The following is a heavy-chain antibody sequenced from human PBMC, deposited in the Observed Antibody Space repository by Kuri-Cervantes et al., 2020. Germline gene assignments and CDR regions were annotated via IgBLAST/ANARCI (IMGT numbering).Heavy chain of an antibody. CDR2: ISAYNGNT. CDR3: ARDLTTWAAEPPLYYYGMDV. J-gene: IGHJ6*02. Sequence: ASVKVSCKASGYTFPSYGNSWVRQAPGQGLEWMGWISAYNGNTNNAQKLQGRVTMTTDTSTSTAYMELRSLRSDDTAVYYCARDLTTWAAEPPLYYYGMDVWGQGSTVHVSS. D-gene: IGHD6-13*01. CDR1: GYTFPSYG. V-gene: IGHV1-18*01.